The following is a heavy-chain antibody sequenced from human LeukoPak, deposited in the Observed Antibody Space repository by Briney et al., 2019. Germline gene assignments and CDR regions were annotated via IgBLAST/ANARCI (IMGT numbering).Heavy chain of an antibody. J-gene: IGHJ4*02. Sequence: PGGSLRLSCAASGFTFSSYSMNWVRQAPGKGLEWVSSISGSSSYLSYADSVMGRFTISRDNSKNTLYLQMNSLRVEDTAVYYCAGSWFYRDYFEYWGQGTLVTVSS. V-gene: IGHV3-21*01. D-gene: IGHD3-10*01. CDR1: GFTFSSYS. CDR2: ISGSSSYL. CDR3: AGSWFYRDYFEY.